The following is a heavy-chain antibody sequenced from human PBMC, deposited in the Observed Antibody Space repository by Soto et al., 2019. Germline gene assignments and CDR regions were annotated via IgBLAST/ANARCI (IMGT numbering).Heavy chain of an antibody. Sequence: TGGSLRLSCAASGFTFSNSAMTWVRQAPAKGLEWVSTIRDSDSGGSTFYADSVKGRFTISRDDSKNTLYLQMSSLRAEDTAMYYCAKVRVGIDVDFDYWGQGALVTVS. D-gene: IGHD2-21*01. CDR2: IRDSDSGGST. V-gene: IGHV3-23*01. CDR1: GFTFSNSA. CDR3: AKVRVGIDVDFDY. J-gene: IGHJ4*02.